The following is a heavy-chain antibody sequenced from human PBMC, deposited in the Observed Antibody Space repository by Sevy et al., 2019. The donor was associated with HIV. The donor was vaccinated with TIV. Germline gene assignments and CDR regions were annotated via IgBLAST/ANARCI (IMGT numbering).Heavy chain of an antibody. Sequence: GGSLRLSCAASGFTFSNYAMNWVRQAPGKGLEWVSGISGSGGSGVKTNYADAVKSRFTISRDDSKNSLYLQLNSLRAEDAAIYYCARKYDSSGYFDYWGQGTLVTVSS. D-gene: IGHD3-22*01. CDR1: GFTFSNYA. V-gene: IGHV3-23*01. CDR3: ARKYDSSGYFDY. CDR2: ISGSGGSGVKT. J-gene: IGHJ4*02.